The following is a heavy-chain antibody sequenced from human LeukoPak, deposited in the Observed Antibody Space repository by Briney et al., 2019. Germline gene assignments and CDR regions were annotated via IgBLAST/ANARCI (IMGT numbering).Heavy chain of an antibody. V-gene: IGHV6-1*01. D-gene: IGHD1-1*01. CDR2: TYYRSKWYN. CDR1: GDSVSSNSAT. CDR3: ARVVTTGTYYFDY. J-gene: IGHJ4*02. Sequence: PSQTLSLTCATSGDSVSSNSATWNWIRHSPSRVLEWLGRTYYRSKWYNDYAVSVKSRMTINPDTSKNQFSLQLSSVTPDDTAVYYCARVVTTGTYYFDYWGQGTLVTVSS.